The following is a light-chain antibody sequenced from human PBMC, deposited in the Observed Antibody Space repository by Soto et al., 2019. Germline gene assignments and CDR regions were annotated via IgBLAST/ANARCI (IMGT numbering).Light chain of an antibody. J-gene: IGLJ2*01. Sequence: QSVLTQPPSASGSPGQSVTISCTGTPSDVGASNYVSWYQQQPGKAPKLMISEVSKRPSGVPDRFAGSKSGNTASLTGSGLQAEDEADYYCSSSAGTNNMVFGAGTKLTVL. CDR3: SSSAGTNNMV. V-gene: IGLV2-8*01. CDR2: EVS. CDR1: PSDVGASNY.